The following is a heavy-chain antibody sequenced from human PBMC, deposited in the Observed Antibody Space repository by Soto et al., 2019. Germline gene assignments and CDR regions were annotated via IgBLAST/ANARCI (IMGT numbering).Heavy chain of an antibody. CDR2: IDHSGNT. D-gene: IGHD1-26*01. V-gene: IGHV4-34*01. CDR1: TDSFNDYY. J-gene: IGHJ4*02. CDR3: VGGRGRLVGFDY. Sequence: SETLSLTCAVNTDSFNDYYWIWIRQPPGKGLEWIGEIDHSGNTNYSPSLKSRVTMSADTSKNQFSLQVTYVTAADTAVYYCVGGRGRLVGFDYWGQGTLVTVSS.